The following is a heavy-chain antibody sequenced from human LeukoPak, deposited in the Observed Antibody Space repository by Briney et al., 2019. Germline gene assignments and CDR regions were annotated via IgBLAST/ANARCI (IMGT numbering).Heavy chain of an antibody. CDR3: ARGSNWFDP. J-gene: IGHJ5*02. CDR1: GGSITSHY. Sequence: PSETLSLTCSVSGGSITSHYWSWIRQPPGKGLEWIAYIYYIGSTNYNPSLKSRVTISVDTSKNQFSLKLSSLTAADTAVYYCARGSNWFDPWGQGTLVTVSS. CDR2: IYYIGST. V-gene: IGHV4-59*11.